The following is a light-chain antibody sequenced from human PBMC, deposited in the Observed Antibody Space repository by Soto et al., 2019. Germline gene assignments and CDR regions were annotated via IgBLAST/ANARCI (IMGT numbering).Light chain of an antibody. V-gene: IGLV2-23*02. CDR2: EVS. CDR3: CSYAGSSISYV. J-gene: IGLJ1*01. CDR1: SSDVGSYNL. Sequence: QSALTQPASVSGSPGQSITISCTGTSSDVGSYNLVSWYQQHPGKAPNLMIYEVSKRPSGVSNRFSGSKSGNTASLTISGLQAEDEADYYCCSYAGSSISYVFGTGTKLTVL.